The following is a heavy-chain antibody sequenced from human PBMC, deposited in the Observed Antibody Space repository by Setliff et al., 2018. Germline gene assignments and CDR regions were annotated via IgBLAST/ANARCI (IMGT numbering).Heavy chain of an antibody. Sequence: SETLSLTCSVSGDSMSGASIWSWIRQPPGRGLEFMGYVFPNGASKYDPSFKSRLTISVDTSKNQFSLKLTSVTAADTAVYYCANHNPARWAVYTTPIDSWGQGTLVTVSS. CDR2: VFPNGAS. CDR1: GDSMSGAS. D-gene: IGHD6-19*01. CDR3: ANHNPARWAVYTTPIDS. J-gene: IGHJ4*02. V-gene: IGHV4-59*01.